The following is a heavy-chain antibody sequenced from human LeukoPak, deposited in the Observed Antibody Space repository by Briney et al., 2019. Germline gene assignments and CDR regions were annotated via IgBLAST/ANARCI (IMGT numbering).Heavy chain of an antibody. CDR1: GGSISSYY. CDR3: ARESGGKPRQFDY. V-gene: IGHV4-4*07. D-gene: IGHD3-10*01. CDR2: TYSSGSS. J-gene: IGHJ4*02. Sequence: SETLSLTCSVSGGSISSYYRNWIRQPAGKGLEWIGRTYSSGSSNYNPPLKSRVTMSVDMSKNQFSLKLSSVTAADTAVYYCARESGGKPRQFDYWGQGTLVTVSS.